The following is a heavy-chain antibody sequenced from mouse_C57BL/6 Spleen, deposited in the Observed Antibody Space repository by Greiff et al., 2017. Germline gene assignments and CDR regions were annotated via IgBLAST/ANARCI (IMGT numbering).Heavy chain of an antibody. CDR1: GYTFTRYW. CDR3: ARDSSGYTWVAY. Sequence: VQLQQPGAELVKPGASVKLSCKASGYTFTRYWMQWVKQRPGQGLEWIGEIDPSDSYTNYNQKFKGKATLTVDTSSSTAYMQLSSLTSEDSAVYYCARDSSGYTWVAYWGQGTLVTVSA. CDR2: IDPSDSYT. D-gene: IGHD3-2*02. V-gene: IGHV1-50*01. J-gene: IGHJ3*01.